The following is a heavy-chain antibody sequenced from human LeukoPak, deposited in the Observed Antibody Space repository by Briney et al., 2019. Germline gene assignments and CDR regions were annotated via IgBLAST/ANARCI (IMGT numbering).Heavy chain of an antibody. CDR2: ISAYNGNT. Sequence: ASVKVSCKASGYTFTSYGISWVRQAPGQGLEWMGWISAYNGNTNYAQKLQGRVTMTTDTSTSTAYLELRSLRSEDTAVYYCARAVHGPWLVSNFNWFDPWGQGTLVTVSS. D-gene: IGHD6-19*01. V-gene: IGHV1-18*01. CDR3: ARAVHGPWLVSNFNWFDP. CDR1: GYTFTSYG. J-gene: IGHJ5*02.